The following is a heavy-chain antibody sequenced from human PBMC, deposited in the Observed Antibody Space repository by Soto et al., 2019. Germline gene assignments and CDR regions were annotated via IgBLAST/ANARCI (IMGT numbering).Heavy chain of an antibody. Sequence: QVQLQESGPGLVKPSQTLSLTCTVSGGSISSGGYYWSWIRQHPGKGLEWIGYIYYSGSTYYNPSLERRVTISVDTAKDQFAGKVSSVNAAETAVEDCARESVFSEGRSGLRGQGTVVSVSS. CDR2: IYYSGST. J-gene: IGHJ4*02. D-gene: IGHD3-3*01. V-gene: IGHV4-31*03. CDR1: GGSISSGGYY. CDR3: ARESVFSEGRSGL.